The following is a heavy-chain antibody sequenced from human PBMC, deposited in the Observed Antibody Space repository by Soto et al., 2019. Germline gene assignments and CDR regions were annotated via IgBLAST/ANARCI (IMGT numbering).Heavy chain of an antibody. CDR2: INSDGSST. CDR1: GFTFSSYW. CDR3: ARAPPYNRNDNYYYGMDV. V-gene: IGHV3-74*01. Sequence: GGSLRLSCAASGFTFSSYWMHWVRQAPGKGLVWVSRINSDGSSTSYADSVKGRFTISRDNAKNTLYLQMNSPRAEDTAVYYCARAPPYNRNDNYYYGMDVWGQGTTVTVYS. D-gene: IGHD1-20*01. J-gene: IGHJ6*02.